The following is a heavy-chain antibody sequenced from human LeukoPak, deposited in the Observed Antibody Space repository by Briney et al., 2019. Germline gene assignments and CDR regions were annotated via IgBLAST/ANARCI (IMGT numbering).Heavy chain of an antibody. V-gene: IGHV4-39*01. CDR2: IHYDGNT. CDR3: ARHSLNN. CDR1: GGSISSGGYY. J-gene: IGHJ4*02. Sequence: PSQTLSLTCTVSGGSISSGGYYWSWIRQPPGKGLEWIGSIHYDGNTYYKPSLRSRVTISVDTSNQFSLRLSSATAADTATYYCARHSLNNWGQGTLVTVSS.